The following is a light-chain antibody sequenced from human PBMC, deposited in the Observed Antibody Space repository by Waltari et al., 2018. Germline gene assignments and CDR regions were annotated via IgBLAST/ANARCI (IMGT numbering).Light chain of an antibody. CDR2: DAS. CDR1: QTIDNY. Sequence: DIQMTQSPSTLSASVGDRVTITCRAGQTIDNYLAWDPQKPGEAPKVMIYDASTLETGVPSRFSGSGFGTDFSRTISSLQPDDFATYWCQQYNIYSPQAFGQGTKVEVK. CDR3: QQYNIYSPQA. J-gene: IGKJ1*01. V-gene: IGKV1-5*01.